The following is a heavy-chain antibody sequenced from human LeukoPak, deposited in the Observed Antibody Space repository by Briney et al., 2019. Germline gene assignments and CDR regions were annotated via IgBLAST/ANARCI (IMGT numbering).Heavy chain of an antibody. CDR1: GFTFSSYW. D-gene: IGHD5-18*01. CDR3: ARGYSYGSQWTDAFDI. V-gene: IGHV3-7*05. J-gene: IGHJ3*02. Sequence: GGSLRLSCAASGFTFSSYWMSWVRQAPGKGLEWVATIKQDGSEKYYVDSVKGRFTISRDNAENSLYLQLTSLRAEDTAVYYCARGYSYGSQWTDAFDIWGQGTMVTVSS. CDR2: IKQDGSEK.